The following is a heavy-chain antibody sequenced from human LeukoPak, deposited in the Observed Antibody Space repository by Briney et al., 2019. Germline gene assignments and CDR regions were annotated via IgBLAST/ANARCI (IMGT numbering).Heavy chain of an antibody. CDR3: ARGPYYYGSGSLPQYFDY. CDR2: ITTYNGNT. D-gene: IGHD3-10*01. V-gene: IGHV1-18*01. CDR1: DYTFTSYG. J-gene: IGHJ4*02. Sequence: ASVKVSCKASDYTFTSYGISWVRQAPGQGLEWMGWITTYNGNTKYAQTLQGRITMTTDTSTSTSYMELRSLRSDDTAVYYCARGPYYYGSGSLPQYFDYWGQGTLVTVSS.